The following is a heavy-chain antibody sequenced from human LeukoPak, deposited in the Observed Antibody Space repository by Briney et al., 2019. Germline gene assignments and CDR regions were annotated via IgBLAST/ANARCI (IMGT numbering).Heavy chain of an antibody. D-gene: IGHD6-13*01. CDR2: IYYSGST. CDR3: AGVPNSSSWYGYWFDP. CDR1: GGSISSYY. Sequence: SETLSLTCTVSGGSISSYYWSWIRQPPGKGLEWIGYIYYSGSTNYNLSLKSRVTISVDTSKNQFSLKLSSVTAADTAVYYCAGVPNSSSWYGYWFDPWGQGTLVTVSS. V-gene: IGHV4-59*01. J-gene: IGHJ5*02.